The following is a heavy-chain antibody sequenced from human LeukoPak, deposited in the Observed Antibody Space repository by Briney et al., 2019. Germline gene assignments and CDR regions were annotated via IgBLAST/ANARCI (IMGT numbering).Heavy chain of an antibody. CDR1: GGTFSSYA. CDR2: IIPIFGTA. J-gene: IGHJ6*03. D-gene: IGHD5-12*01. V-gene: IGHV1-69*13. CDR3: ATIVATRHYYYYMDV. Sequence: SVKVSCKASGGTFSSYAISWVRQAPGQGPEWMGGIIPIFGTANYAQKFQGRVTITADESTSAAYMELSSLRSEDTAVYYCATIVATRHYYYYMDVWGKGTTVTVSS.